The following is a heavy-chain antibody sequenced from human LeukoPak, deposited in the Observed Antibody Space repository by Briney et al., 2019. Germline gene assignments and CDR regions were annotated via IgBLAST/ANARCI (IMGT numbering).Heavy chain of an antibody. D-gene: IGHD4-23*01. CDR1: GGSISSSSYY. V-gene: IGHV4-39*07. CDR2: IYYSGST. J-gene: IGHJ4*02. CDR3: ARWKGYGGIQSFDY. Sequence: SETLSLTCTVSGGSISSSSYYWGWIRQPPGKGLEWIGSIYYSGSTYYNPSLKSRVTISVDTSKNQFSLKLSSVTAADTAVYYCARWKGYGGIQSFDYWGQGTLVTVSS.